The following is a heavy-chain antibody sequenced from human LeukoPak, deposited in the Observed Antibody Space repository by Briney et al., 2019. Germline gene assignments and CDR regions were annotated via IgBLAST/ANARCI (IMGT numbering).Heavy chain of an antibody. J-gene: IGHJ3*02. CDR1: GFTVSNNY. Sequence: GGSLRLSCAASGFTVSNNYMSWVRQAPGKGLEWVSVLYSGGNTYYTDSVKGRFAIPRDYSRNTVYLQMNSLRAEDTAVYYCARESGFGELFPYAFDIWGQGTVVTVSS. CDR3: ARESGFGELFPYAFDI. D-gene: IGHD3-10*01. CDR2: LYSGGNT. V-gene: IGHV3-53*01.